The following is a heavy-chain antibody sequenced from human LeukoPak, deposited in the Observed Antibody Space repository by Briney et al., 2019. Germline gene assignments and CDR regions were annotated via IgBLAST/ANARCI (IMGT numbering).Heavy chain of an antibody. V-gene: IGHV3-15*01. J-gene: IGHJ4*02. D-gene: IGHD3-22*01. CDR2: IKSKTDGGTR. Sequence: GGSLRLSCVASGFTFSIAWMSWVRQAPGKGLEWVGRIKSKTDGGTRDYAAPVKGRFTISRDDSKNTLYLQMNSLKTEDTAVYYCTKEGYYYDSSGYYYPFEYWGQGTLVTVSS. CDR1: GFTFSIAW. CDR3: TKEGYYYDSSGYYYPFEY.